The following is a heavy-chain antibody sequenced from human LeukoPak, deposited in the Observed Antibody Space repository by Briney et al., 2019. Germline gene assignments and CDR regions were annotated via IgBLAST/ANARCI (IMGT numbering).Heavy chain of an antibody. Sequence: ASVKVSCKASGYTFTSYGISWVRQAPGQGPEWMGWISAYNGNTNYAQKLQGRVTMTTDTSTSTAYMELRSLRSDDTAVYYCARDSSGWYDYYYYYGMDVWGQGTTVTVSS. V-gene: IGHV1-18*01. CDR1: GYTFTSYG. CDR3: ARDSSGWYDYYYYYGMDV. J-gene: IGHJ6*02. CDR2: ISAYNGNT. D-gene: IGHD6-19*01.